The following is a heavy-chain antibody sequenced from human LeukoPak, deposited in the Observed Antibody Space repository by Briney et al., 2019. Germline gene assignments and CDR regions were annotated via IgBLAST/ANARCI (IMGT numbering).Heavy chain of an antibody. CDR1: GGSISSNY. V-gene: IGHV4-59*01. Sequence: SETLSLTCTVSGGSISSNYWSWIRQPPGKGPEWIGYIYYSGNTKYNPSLKSRVTISVDTSKNHFSLKLSSVTAADTAVYYCARVLYVSGSYINWFDPWGQGTLVTVSS. J-gene: IGHJ5*02. CDR2: IYYSGNT. D-gene: IGHD3-10*01. CDR3: ARVLYVSGSYINWFDP.